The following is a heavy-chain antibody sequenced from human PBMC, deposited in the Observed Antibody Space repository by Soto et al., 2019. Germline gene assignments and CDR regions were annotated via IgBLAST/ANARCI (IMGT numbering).Heavy chain of an antibody. D-gene: IGHD1-26*01. CDR2: MYSSENT. V-gene: IGHV4-39*01. J-gene: IGHJ4*02. CDR1: GGFVSSSSYS. Sequence: SETLSLTCSVSGGFVSSSSYSWGWIRQSPGKGLEWIGTMYSSENTYYNPSLLSRVTISVDTSKNQFSLKLSSVTAADTAVYYCARHQIVGQWELLSYFDYWGQGTLVTVSS. CDR3: ARHQIVGQWELLSYFDY.